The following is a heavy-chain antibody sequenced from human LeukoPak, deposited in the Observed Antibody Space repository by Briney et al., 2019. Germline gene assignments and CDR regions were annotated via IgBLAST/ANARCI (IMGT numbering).Heavy chain of an antibody. D-gene: IGHD4-23*01. CDR1: GFTFSSYA. Sequence: GGSLRLSCAASGFTFSSYAMHWVRQAPGQGLEWVAVISYDGSNKYYADSVKGRFTISRDNSKNTLYLQMNSLRAEDTAVYYCAREPSPGYGGFDYWGQGTLVTVSS. V-gene: IGHV3-30-3*01. CDR3: AREPSPGYGGFDY. J-gene: IGHJ4*02. CDR2: ISYDGSNK.